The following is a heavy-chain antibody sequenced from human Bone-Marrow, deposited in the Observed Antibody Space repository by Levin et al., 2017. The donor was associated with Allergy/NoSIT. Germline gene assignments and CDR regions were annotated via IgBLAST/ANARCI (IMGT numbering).Heavy chain of an antibody. CDR3: ASLGYRDGYNRDAFDM. V-gene: IGHV4-4*07. J-gene: IGHJ3*02. CDR1: GGSISSYY. Sequence: SETLSLTCTVSGGSISSYYWTWIRQPAGKGLEWIGRIYASGSTNYNPSLKSRVTMSIDTSKSQFSLNLRSVTAADTAVYYCASLGYRDGYNRDAFDMWGQGTMVTVPS. CDR2: IYASGST. D-gene: IGHD5-24*01.